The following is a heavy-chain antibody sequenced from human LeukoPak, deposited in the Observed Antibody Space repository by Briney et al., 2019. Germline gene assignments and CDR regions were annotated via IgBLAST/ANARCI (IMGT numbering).Heavy chain of an antibody. Sequence: GRSLRLSCAASGFTFSSYGMHWVRQAPGKGLEWEAAISYDGSNKYYADSVKGRFTISRDNSKNTLYLQMNSLRAEDTAVYYCAKETSGFGEFFDYWGQGTLVTVSS. D-gene: IGHD3-10*01. V-gene: IGHV3-30*18. CDR2: ISYDGSNK. CDR1: GFTFSSYG. J-gene: IGHJ4*02. CDR3: AKETSGFGEFFDY.